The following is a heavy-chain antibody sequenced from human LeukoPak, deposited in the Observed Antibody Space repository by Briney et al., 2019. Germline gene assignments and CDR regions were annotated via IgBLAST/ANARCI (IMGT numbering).Heavy chain of an antibody. D-gene: IGHD2-2*01. CDR3: ARYCSSTSCRPDYYYYYMDV. J-gene: IGHJ6*03. CDR1: GGSISSYY. CDR2: IYTSGST. V-gene: IGHV4-4*07. Sequence: SETLSLTCTVSGGSISSYYWSWIRQPAGKGLEWIGRIYTSGSTNYNPSLKSRVTISVDTSKNQFSLKLSSVTAADTAVYYCARYCSSTSCRPDYYYYYMDVWGKGTTVTISS.